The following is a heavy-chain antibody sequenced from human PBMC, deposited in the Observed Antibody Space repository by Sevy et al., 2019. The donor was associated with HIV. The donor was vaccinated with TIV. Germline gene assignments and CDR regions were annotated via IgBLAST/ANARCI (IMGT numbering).Heavy chain of an antibody. J-gene: IGHJ6*03. CDR3: TRVDERSSWYYSYYYYYMDV. Sequence: GGSLRLSCTASGFTFGDYAMSWVRQAPGKGLEWVGFIRSKAYGGTTEYAASVKGRFTISRDDSKSIAYLQMNSLKTEDTAVYYCTRVDERSSWYYSYYYYYMDVWGKGTTVTVSS. V-gene: IGHV3-49*04. CDR1: GFTFGDYA. CDR2: IRSKAYGGTT. D-gene: IGHD6-13*01.